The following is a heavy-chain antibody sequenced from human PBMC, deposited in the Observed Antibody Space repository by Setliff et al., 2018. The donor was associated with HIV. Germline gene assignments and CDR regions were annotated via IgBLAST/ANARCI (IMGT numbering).Heavy chain of an antibody. J-gene: IGHJ6*03. CDR2: INHGGTT. CDR3: ARGLRSSNWYGDKYFYYMDV. D-gene: IGHD6-13*01. V-gene: IGHV4-34*01. CDR1: GGSFSDTY. Sequence: PSETLSLTCAVYGGSFSDTYWTWIRQPPGKGLEWVGDINHGGTTNYNPSLKGRVAISIDGSEKQFSLRLTSVTAADTSVYYCARGLRSSNWYGDKYFYYMDVWGKGTTVTSP.